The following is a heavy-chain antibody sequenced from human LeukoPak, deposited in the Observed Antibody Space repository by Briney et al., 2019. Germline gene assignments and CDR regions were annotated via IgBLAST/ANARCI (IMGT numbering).Heavy chain of an antibody. CDR2: ISAYNGNT. J-gene: IGHJ3*02. D-gene: IGHD3-22*01. Sequence: ASVKVSGKASGYTFTSYGISWVLQAPGQGLEWMGWISAYNGNTNYAQKLKGRVTMTTDTSTSTAYMELRSLRSDDTAVYYCARDSPYYYDSSGYYRDAFDIWGQGTMVTVSS. CDR3: ARDSPYYYDSSGYYRDAFDI. V-gene: IGHV1-18*01. CDR1: GYTFTSYG.